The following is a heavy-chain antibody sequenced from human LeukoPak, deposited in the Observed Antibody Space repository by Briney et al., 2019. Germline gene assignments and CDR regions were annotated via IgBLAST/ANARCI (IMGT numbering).Heavy chain of an antibody. D-gene: IGHD4-17*01. Sequence: ASVKVSCKASGYTFTGYYMHWVRQAPGQGLEWMGWINPNNGDTKYVQKFQGRVTMTRDTSISTAYMELSSLRSDDTAVYYCARVATVTTPDDYWGQGTPVTVSS. CDR2: INPNNGDT. V-gene: IGHV1-2*02. J-gene: IGHJ4*02. CDR1: GYTFTGYY. CDR3: ARVATVTTPDDY.